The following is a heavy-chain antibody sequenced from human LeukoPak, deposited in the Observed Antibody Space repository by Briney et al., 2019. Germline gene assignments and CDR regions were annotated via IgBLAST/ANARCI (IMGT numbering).Heavy chain of an antibody. V-gene: IGHV3-11*03. Sequence: GGSLRLSCAVSGFTVSSNYMSWIRQAPGKGLEWVSYISSSSSYTNYADSVKGRFTISRDNAKNSLYLQMNSLRAEDTAVYYCARFYGSGSYNWFDPWGQGTLVTVSS. CDR3: ARFYGSGSYNWFDP. J-gene: IGHJ5*02. CDR1: GFTVSSNY. D-gene: IGHD3-10*01. CDR2: ISSSSSYT.